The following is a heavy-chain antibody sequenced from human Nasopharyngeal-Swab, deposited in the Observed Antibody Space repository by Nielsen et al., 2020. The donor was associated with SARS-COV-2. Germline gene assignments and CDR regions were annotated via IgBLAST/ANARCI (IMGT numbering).Heavy chain of an antibody. D-gene: IGHD3-16*01. Sequence: GESLKISCATSGFTFSSYGMHWVRQAPGKGLEWVAVIWYDGSNKYYADSVKGRFTISRDNSKNTLYLQMNSLRAEDTAVYYCARDLMVGETGDYWGQGTLVTVSS. V-gene: IGHV3-33*01. J-gene: IGHJ4*02. CDR3: ARDLMVGETGDY. CDR2: IWYDGSNK. CDR1: GFTFSSYG.